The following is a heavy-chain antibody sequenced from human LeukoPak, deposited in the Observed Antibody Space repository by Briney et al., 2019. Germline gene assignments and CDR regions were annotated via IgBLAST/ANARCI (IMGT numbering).Heavy chain of an antibody. CDR1: GFTFSGYA. CDR2: ESYDGSDK. D-gene: IGHD3-3*01. V-gene: IGHV3-30*04. J-gene: IGHJ6*02. CDR3: AKDKEGYYDFWSGYYTVHYGMDV. Sequence: PGGSLRLSCAASGFTFSGYAMHWVRQAPGKGLEWVALESYDGSDKYYADSVKGRFTISRDNSKNTLYLQMNSLRAEDTAVYYCAKDKEGYYDFWSGYYTVHYGMDVWGQGTTVTVSS.